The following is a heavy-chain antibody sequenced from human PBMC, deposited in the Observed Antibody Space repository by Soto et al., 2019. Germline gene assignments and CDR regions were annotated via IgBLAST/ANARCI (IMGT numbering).Heavy chain of an antibody. Sequence: ASVKVSCKASGYTFTSYGISWVRQAPGQGLEWMGWISAYNGNTNYAQKLQGRVTMTTDTSTSTAYMELRSLRSYDTAVYYCARVLGDIVVVPAANFFDYWGQGTLVTVSS. V-gene: IGHV1-18*01. D-gene: IGHD2-2*01. J-gene: IGHJ4*02. CDR1: GYTFTSYG. CDR2: ISAYNGNT. CDR3: ARVLGDIVVVPAANFFDY.